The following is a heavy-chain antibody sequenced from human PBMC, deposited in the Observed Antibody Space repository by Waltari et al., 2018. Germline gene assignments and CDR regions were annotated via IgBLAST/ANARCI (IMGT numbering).Heavy chain of an antibody. V-gene: IGHV3-48*01. CDR2: ISSSSSTI. CDR3: ARNPGIAAAGGLDY. D-gene: IGHD6-13*01. Sequence: EVQLVESGGGLVQPGGSLRLSCAASGFNFSSYSMNWVRQAPGKGLEWVSYISSSSSTIYYADSVKGRFTISRDNAKNSLYLQMNSLRAEDTAVYYCARNPGIAAAGGLDYWGQGTLVTVSS. CDR1: GFNFSSYS. J-gene: IGHJ4*02.